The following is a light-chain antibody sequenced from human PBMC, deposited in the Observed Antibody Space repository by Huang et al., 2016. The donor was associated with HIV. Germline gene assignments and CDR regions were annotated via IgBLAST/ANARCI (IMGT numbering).Light chain of an antibody. CDR2: KAS. CDR1: QNINDW. J-gene: IGKJ1*01. V-gene: IGKV1-5*03. Sequence: DIQMTQSPSTLSASIGDRITITCRASQNINDWLAWYQQKPGKAPKRLIYKASSLESGVPSRFSGSGSGTEFTLTISSLQPDDIATYYCQEYNSYRFGQGTKVEIK. CDR3: QEYNSYR.